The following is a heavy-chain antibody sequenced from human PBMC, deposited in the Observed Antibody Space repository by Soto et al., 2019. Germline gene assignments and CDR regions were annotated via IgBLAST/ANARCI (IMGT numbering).Heavy chain of an antibody. V-gene: IGHV3-23*01. D-gene: IGHD3-10*01. CDR2: LSGSGGTT. CDR1: GFTFSTYA. J-gene: IGHJ4*02. Sequence: VRLSCSTSGFTFSTYAMNWVRQAPGKGLEWVSALSGSGGTTYYADSVRGRFTISRDNSKNTLFLQMSSLRAEDTALYYCAKQRAGYGSGSDTFYFDFWGQGTLVTVSS. CDR3: AKQRAGYGSGSDTFYFDF.